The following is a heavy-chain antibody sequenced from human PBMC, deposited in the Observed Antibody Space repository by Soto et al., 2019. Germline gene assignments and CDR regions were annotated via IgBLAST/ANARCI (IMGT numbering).Heavy chain of an antibody. V-gene: IGHV1-18*01. J-gene: IGHJ6*02. CDR1: GYNFTSYG. CDR3: AREGHCTSSSGYRNNSYYYGMVV. Sequence: QVQLVQSGAEVKQPGASVKVSCKASGYNFTSYGFTWVRQAPGQGLEWMGWISPYNGNTDYEQKLQGRVTMTTDTYASTAYMEVRSLRSEDTAVYYCAREGHCTSSSGYRNNSYYYGMVVLGQGTTITVS. CDR2: ISPYNGNT. D-gene: IGHD6-19*01.